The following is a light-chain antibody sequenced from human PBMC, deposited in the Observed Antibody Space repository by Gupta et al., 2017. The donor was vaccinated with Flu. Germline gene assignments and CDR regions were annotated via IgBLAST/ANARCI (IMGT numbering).Light chain of an antibody. CDR3: QVWDSGSDRWV. V-gene: IGLV3-21*03. CDR2: ADT. J-gene: IGLJ3*02. Sequence: SHVPPQLPSVPVAPGNTARNTCGGSNIGRKSVHWYQQKPGQAPVLVVYADTDRSSGIPERFSGSNSGDTATQTSSRVEAGDEADYYCQVWDSGSDRWVFGGGTKLTVL. CDR1: NIGRKS.